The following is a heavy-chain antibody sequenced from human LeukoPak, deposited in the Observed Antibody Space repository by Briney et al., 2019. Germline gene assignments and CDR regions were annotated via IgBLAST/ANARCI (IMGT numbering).Heavy chain of an antibody. J-gene: IGHJ6*03. D-gene: IGHD4-11*01. CDR2: MNPNSGNT. Sequence: GASVKVSCKASGYTFTSYDINWVRQATGQGLEWMGWMNPNSGNTGYAQKFQGRVTMTRNTSISTAYMELSSLRSEDTAVYYCARLTSNDYYMDVWGKGTTVTVSS. CDR3: ARLTSNDYYMDV. CDR1: GYTFTSYD. V-gene: IGHV1-8*01.